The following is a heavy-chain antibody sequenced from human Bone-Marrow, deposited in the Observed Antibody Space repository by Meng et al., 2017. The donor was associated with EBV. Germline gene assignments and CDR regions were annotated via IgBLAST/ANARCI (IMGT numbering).Heavy chain of an antibody. J-gene: IGHJ4*02. V-gene: IGHV4-4*02. CDR3: ARNLLALAVNEDYFDF. Sequence: QGPLQEGGPRPVKPSGTPPLTFVFPGCPINRSTCCVLVRQPPGKGLGCIGEIFHSGGTNPSLQSRVTISVDKAKNHFSLKLRSVTAADTAVYYCARNLLALAVNEDYFDFWGQGSLVTVSS. D-gene: IGHD6-19*01. CDR1: GCPINRSTC. CDR2: IFHSGGT.